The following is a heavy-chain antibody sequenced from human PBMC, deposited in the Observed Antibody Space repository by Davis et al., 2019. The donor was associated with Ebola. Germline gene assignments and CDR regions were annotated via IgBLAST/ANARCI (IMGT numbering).Heavy chain of an antibody. CDR1: GGSFSGYY. CDR3: ARTALTSVSDAGLGYNYLDP. D-gene: IGHD1-1*01. Sequence: GSLRLSCAVYGGSFSGYYWSWIRQPPGKGLEWIGEINHSGSTNYNPSLKSRVTISVDTSKNQFSLRLKSVTAADSAIYYCARTALTSVSDAGLGYNYLDPWGQGTLVTVSS. V-gene: IGHV4-34*01. J-gene: IGHJ5*02. CDR2: INHSGST.